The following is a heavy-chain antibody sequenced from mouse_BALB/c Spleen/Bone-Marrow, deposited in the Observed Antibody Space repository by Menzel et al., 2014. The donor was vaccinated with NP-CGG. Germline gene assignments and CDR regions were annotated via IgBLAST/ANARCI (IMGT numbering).Heavy chain of an antibody. CDR1: GLSLTSYG. V-gene: IGHV2-5*01. Sequence: QVHVKQSGPGLVQPSQSLSITCTVSGLSLTSYGVHWVRQSPGKGLEWLGVIWRGGSTDYNAAFMSRLSITKDNSKSQVFFKMNSLQADDTAIYYCAKVGYDVGYYAMDYWGQGTSVTVSS. D-gene: IGHD2-2*01. J-gene: IGHJ4*01. CDR3: AKVGYDVGYYAMDY. CDR2: IWRGGST.